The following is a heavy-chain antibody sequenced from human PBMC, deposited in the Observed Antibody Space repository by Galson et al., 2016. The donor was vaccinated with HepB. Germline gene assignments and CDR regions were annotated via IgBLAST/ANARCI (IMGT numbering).Heavy chain of an antibody. Sequence: PALVKPTQTLTLTCTFPGFSLTSTAVGVGWFRQPPGKAPEWLALIYWNDDNRHSTSLKSRLTLTKETSKNQVGLKMTNMDPVDTAKSYCAHGCGWVFGYWSQGSLVTVSS. CDR3: AHGCGWVFGY. D-gene: IGHD6-19*01. CDR1: GFSLTSTAVG. J-gene: IGHJ4*01. V-gene: IGHV2-5*01. CDR2: IYWNDDN.